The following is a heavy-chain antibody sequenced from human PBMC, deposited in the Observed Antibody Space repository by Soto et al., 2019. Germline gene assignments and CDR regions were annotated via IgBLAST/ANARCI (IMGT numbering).Heavy chain of an antibody. CDR1: GGTFNGHS. Sequence: QVQLVQSGAAVKKPGSSVKVSCKASGGTFNGHSFSWVRQSPGQGPAWMGSIIPMFNTSTYAQSLPGRGTITAYESTTTAYMDLSSLTSEDTAVYYCTSDDTVLVGADSAFDIWGQGTMVTGSS. CDR3: TSDDTVLVGADSAFDI. J-gene: IGHJ3*02. D-gene: IGHD2-8*02. V-gene: IGHV1-69*01. CDR2: IIPMFNTS.